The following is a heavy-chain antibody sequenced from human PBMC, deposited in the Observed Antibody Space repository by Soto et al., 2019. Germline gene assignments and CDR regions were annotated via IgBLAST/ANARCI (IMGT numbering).Heavy chain of an antibody. CDR1: GFTFSDAW. CDR2: IKRKSDGGTT. Sequence: GGSLRLSCAVSGFTFSDAWMSWVRQAPGKGLEWVGRIKRKSDGGTTDYAAPVQDRFTISRDDSRNTVYLQMNSLRSEDTAVYYCASRPHSGSYSAFDYWGQGXLVTVHS. V-gene: IGHV3-15*01. D-gene: IGHD1-26*01. CDR3: ASRPHSGSYSAFDY. J-gene: IGHJ4*02.